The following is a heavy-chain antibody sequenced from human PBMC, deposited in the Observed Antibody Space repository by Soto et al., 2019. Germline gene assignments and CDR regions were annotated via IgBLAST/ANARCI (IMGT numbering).Heavy chain of an antibody. Sequence: GGSLRLSCAASGFTFSSYAMSWVRQAPGKGLEWVSGISGGGGTTYYADSVKGRFTISRDNSKNTLDLIMNSLKVEDTALYYCAKDGQYRTDGFDVWGQGTMVTV. D-gene: IGHD6-6*01. V-gene: IGHV3-23*01. CDR2: ISGGGGTT. CDR3: AKDGQYRTDGFDV. J-gene: IGHJ3*01. CDR1: GFTFSSYA.